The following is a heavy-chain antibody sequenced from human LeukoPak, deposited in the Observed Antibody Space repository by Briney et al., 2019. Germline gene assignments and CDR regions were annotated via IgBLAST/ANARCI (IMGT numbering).Heavy chain of an antibody. J-gene: IGHJ4*02. CDR3: ARDSSSPTIFGVVNPRFDY. CDR1: GFTFSSYS. CDR2: IYYSGST. Sequence: PGGSLRLSCAASGFTFSSYSMNWVRQAPGKGLEWIGSIYYSGSTYYNPSLKSRVTISVDTSKNQFSLRLSSVTAADTAVYYCARDSSSPTIFGVVNPRFDYWGQGTLVTVSS. V-gene: IGHV4-39*07. D-gene: IGHD3-3*01.